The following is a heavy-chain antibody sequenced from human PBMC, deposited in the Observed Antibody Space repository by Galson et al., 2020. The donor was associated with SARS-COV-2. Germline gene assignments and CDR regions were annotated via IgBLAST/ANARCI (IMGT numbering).Heavy chain of an antibody. CDR2: FDPEDGET. J-gene: IGHJ4*02. CDR1: GYTLTELS. CDR3: ATAPAYYYDSSGWY. D-gene: IGHD3-22*01. Sequence: ASVKVSCKVSGYTLTELSMHWVRQAPGKGLEWMGGFDPEDGETIYAQKFQGRVTMTEDTSTDTAYMELSSLRSEDTAVYYCATAPAYYYDSSGWYWGKGTLVTVSS. V-gene: IGHV1-24*01.